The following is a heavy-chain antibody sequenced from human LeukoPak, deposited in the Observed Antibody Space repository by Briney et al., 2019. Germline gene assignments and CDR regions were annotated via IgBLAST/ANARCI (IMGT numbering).Heavy chain of an antibody. D-gene: IGHD6-13*01. V-gene: IGHV3-66*01. CDR2: IYSGGST. Sequence: GGSLRLSCAASEFSVGSNYMTWVRQAPGKGLEWVSLIYSGGSTYYADSVKGRFTISRDNSKNTLYLQMNSLRAEDTAVYYCARDVAAAEMYYFDYWGQGTLVTVSS. CDR1: EFSVGSNY. J-gene: IGHJ4*02. CDR3: ARDVAAAEMYYFDY.